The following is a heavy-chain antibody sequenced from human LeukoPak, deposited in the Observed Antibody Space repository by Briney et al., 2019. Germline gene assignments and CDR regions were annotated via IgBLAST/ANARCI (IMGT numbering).Heavy chain of an antibody. Sequence: NSSETLSLTCTVSGGSISSGGYYWSWIRQPPGKGLEWIGYIYHSGSTYYNPSLKSRVTISVDRSKNQFSLKLSSVTAADTAVYYCARRGYYDILTLDYWGQGTLVTVSS. V-gene: IGHV4-30-2*01. J-gene: IGHJ4*02. CDR1: GGSISSGGYY. CDR2: IYHSGST. D-gene: IGHD3-9*01. CDR3: ARRGYYDILTLDY.